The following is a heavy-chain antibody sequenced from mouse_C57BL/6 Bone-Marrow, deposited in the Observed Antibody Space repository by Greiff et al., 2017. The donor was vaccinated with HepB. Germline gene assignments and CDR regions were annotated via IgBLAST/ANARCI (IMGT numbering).Heavy chain of an antibody. Sequence: QVQLQQSGAELVRPGTSVKVSCKASGYAFTNYLIEWVKQRPGQGLEWIGVINPGSGGTNYNEKFKGKATLTADKSSSTAYMQLSSLTSEDSAVYFCARGEDDYDWFAYWGQGTLVTVSA. J-gene: IGHJ3*01. CDR1: GYAFTNYL. CDR3: ARGEDDYDWFAY. CDR2: INPGSGGT. V-gene: IGHV1-54*01. D-gene: IGHD2-4*01.